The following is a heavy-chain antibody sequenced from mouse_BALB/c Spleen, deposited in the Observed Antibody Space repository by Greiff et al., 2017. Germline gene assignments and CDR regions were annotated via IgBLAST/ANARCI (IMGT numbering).Heavy chain of an antibody. CDR2: ISSGGSYT. CDR3: TRGEYRMDY. D-gene: IGHD2-10*02. V-gene: IGHV5-6-4*01. J-gene: IGHJ4*01. CDR1: GFTFSSYT. Sequence: EVKLMESGGGLVKPGGSLKLSCAASGFTFSSYTMSWVRQTPEKRLEWVATISSGGSYTYYPDSVKGRFTISRDNAKNTLYLQMSSLKSEDTAMYYCTRGEYRMDYWGQGTSVTVSS.